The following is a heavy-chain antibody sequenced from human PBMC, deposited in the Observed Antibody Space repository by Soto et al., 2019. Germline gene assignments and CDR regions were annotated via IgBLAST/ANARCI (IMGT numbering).Heavy chain of an antibody. D-gene: IGHD3-9*01. Sequence: SVKVSCKASGFTFTSSAVQWVRQARGQRLEWIGWIVVGSGNTNYAQKFQERVTITRDMSTSTAYMELSSLRSEDTAVYYCAADVVHYDILTGYSRGLLDYWGQGSLVTVSS. J-gene: IGHJ4*02. CDR1: GFTFTSSA. V-gene: IGHV1-58*01. CDR2: IVVGSGNT. CDR3: AADVVHYDILTGYSRGLLDY.